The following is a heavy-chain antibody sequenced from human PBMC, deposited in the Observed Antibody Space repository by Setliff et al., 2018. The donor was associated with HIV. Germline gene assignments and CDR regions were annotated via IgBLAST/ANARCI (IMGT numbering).Heavy chain of an antibody. J-gene: IGHJ4*02. Sequence: VKVSCTASGYTFTDYYIHWVRQAPGQGLEWMGWINPNSGGTKYALNFQGRVTMTGDTSISTAYMELSRLRSDDTAVFFCARTHYYDSSGYLDYWGQGTLVTVSS. V-gene: IGHV1-2*02. CDR3: ARTHYYDSSGYLDY. CDR2: INPNSGGT. CDR1: GYTFTDYY. D-gene: IGHD3-22*01.